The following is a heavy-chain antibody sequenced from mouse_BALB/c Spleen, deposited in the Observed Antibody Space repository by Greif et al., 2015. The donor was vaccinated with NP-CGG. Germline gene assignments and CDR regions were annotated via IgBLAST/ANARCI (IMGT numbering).Heavy chain of an antibody. CDR3: TPLYYGNSAYYALDY. D-gene: IGHD2-1*01. CDR2: IYPSDSYT. CDR1: GYTFTSYW. J-gene: IGHJ4*01. V-gene: IGHV1-69*02. Sequence: QVHVKQSGAELVRPGASVKLSCKASGYTFTSYWINWVKQRPGQGLEWIGNIYPSDSYTYYNQKFKDKATLTVDKSSSAAYTQRSSPTSEGSPLYYCTPLYYGNSAYYALDYWGQGASVTVSS.